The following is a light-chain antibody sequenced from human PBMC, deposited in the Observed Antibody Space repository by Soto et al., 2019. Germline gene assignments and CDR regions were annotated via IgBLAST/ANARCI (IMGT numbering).Light chain of an antibody. V-gene: IGKV3-20*01. Sequence: EVGLTQSPAPLFWSPGERATLSCRAGQFFSTTYLAWYQQKPGQAPRLLIYDASSRATGIPDRFTGSGSGRDFTLTISRLEPEDVAVYYCQQYGGSPTFGQGTKVEIK. CDR2: DAS. CDR1: QFFSTTY. J-gene: IGKJ1*01. CDR3: QQYGGSPT.